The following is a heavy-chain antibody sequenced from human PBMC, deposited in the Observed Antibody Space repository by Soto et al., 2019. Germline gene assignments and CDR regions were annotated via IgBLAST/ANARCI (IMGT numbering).Heavy chain of an antibody. Sequence: GRSLRLSCAASGFTFSSYGMHWVRQAPGKGLEWVAVIWYDGSNKYYADSVKGRFTISRDNSKNTLYLQMNSLRAEDTAVYYCAREYCSGGSCYSGSGMDVWGQGTTVTVSS. V-gene: IGHV3-33*01. D-gene: IGHD2-15*01. CDR1: GFTFSSYG. CDR2: IWYDGSNK. CDR3: AREYCSGGSCYSGSGMDV. J-gene: IGHJ6*02.